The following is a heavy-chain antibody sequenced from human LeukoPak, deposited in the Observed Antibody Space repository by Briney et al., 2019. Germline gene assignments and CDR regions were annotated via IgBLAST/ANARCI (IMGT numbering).Heavy chain of an antibody. CDR1: GFTFDDYA. D-gene: IGHD3-3*01. CDR2: ISWNSGSI. J-gene: IGHJ3*02. Sequence: GGSLRLSCAASGFTFDDYAMHWVRQAPGKGLEWVSGISWNSGSIGYADSVKGRFTISRDNAKNSLYLQMNSLRAEDTALYYCAKDVSYDFGSYDDFDIWGQGTMVTVSS. V-gene: IGHV3-9*01. CDR3: AKDVSYDFGSYDDFDI.